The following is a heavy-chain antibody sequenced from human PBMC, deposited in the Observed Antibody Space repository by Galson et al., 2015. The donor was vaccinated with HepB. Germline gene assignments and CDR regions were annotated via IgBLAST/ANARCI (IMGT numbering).Heavy chain of an antibody. CDR2: ISSNGGST. CDR1: GFTLSSYA. CDR3: VKCRGDWNYVERFFDY. V-gene: IGHV3-64D*06. D-gene: IGHD1-7*01. Sequence: SLRLSCAASGFTLSSYAMHWVRQAPGKGLEYVSAISSNGGSTYYADSVKGRFTISRDNSKNTLYLQMSSLRAEDTAVYYCVKCRGDWNYVERFFDYWGQGTLVTVSS. J-gene: IGHJ4*02.